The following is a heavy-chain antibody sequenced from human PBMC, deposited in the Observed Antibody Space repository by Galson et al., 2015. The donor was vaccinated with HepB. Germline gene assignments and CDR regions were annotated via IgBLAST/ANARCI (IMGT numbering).Heavy chain of an antibody. CDR1: GFTFSSYS. J-gene: IGHJ5*02. CDR3: ARVYCSGGSCYPLP. CDR2: ISSSSSYI. V-gene: IGHV3-21*01. D-gene: IGHD2-15*01. Sequence: SLRLSCAASGFTFSSYSMNWVRQAPGKGLEWVSSISSSSSYIYYADSVKGRFTISRDNAKNSLYLQMNSLRAEDTAVYYCARVYCSGGSCYPLPWGQGTLVTVSS.